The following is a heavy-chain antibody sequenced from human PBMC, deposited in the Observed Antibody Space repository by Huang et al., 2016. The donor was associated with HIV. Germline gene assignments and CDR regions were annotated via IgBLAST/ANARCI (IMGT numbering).Heavy chain of an antibody. CDR3: ARAGYNYNYGDWFDP. D-gene: IGHD1-1*01. CDR1: GYTFVNYA. CDR2: INTNTGNP. J-gene: IGHJ5*02. Sequence: QVQLVQSGSELKKPGASVTVSCKTSGYTFVNYAMNWVRQAPGQGLEWMGWINTNTGNPTYAQGFTGRFVFSLDTSVNTAYLQINTLKPEDTAVYFCARAGYNYNYGDWFDPWGQGTLVIVSS. V-gene: IGHV7-4-1*02.